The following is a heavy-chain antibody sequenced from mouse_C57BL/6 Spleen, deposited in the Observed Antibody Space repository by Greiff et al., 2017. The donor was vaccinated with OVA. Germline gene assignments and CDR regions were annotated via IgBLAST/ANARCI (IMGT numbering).Heavy chain of an antibody. J-gene: IGHJ2*01. Sequence: EVQLQQSGTVLARPGASVKMSCKTSGYTFTSYWMHWVKQRPGQGLEWIGAIYPGNSDNSYNQKFKGKAKLTAVTSASTAYMELSSLTKEDSAVYYCTRVYGSSLDYWGQGTTLTVSS. V-gene: IGHV1-5*01. D-gene: IGHD1-1*01. CDR2: IYPGNSDN. CDR1: GYTFTSYW. CDR3: TRVYGSSLDY.